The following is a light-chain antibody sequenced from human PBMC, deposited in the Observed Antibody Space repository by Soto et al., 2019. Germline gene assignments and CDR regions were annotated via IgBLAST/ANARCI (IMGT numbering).Light chain of an antibody. Sequence: QSVLTQSSSASASLGSSVKLTCTLSSGHSSYIIAWHQQQPGKAPRYLMKLEGSGSYNKGSGVPDRFSGSSSGADRYLTISNLQSEDEADYYCETWDSKSVAFGGGTKLTVL. J-gene: IGLJ2*01. CDR2: LEGSGSY. CDR3: ETWDSKSVA. V-gene: IGLV4-60*03. CDR1: SGHSSYI.